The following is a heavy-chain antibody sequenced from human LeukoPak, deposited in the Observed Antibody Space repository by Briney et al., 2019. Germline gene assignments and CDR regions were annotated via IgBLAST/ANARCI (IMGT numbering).Heavy chain of an antibody. J-gene: IGHJ4*02. Sequence: TSETLSLTCTVSGGSISSYYWSWIRQPPGKGLEWIGYIYYSVSTNYNPSLKSRVTISVDTSKNQFSLKLSSVTAADTAVYYCARHSPVGRYYDSSGYGDFDYWGQGTLVTVSS. CDR2: IYYSVST. D-gene: IGHD3-22*01. CDR1: GGSISSYY. CDR3: ARHSPVGRYYDSSGYGDFDY. V-gene: IGHV4-59*08.